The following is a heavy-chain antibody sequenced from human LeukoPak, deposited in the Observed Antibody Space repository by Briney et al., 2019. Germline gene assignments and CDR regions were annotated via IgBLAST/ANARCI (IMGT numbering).Heavy chain of an antibody. CDR2: IRYDGSNK. J-gene: IGHJ4*02. CDR1: GFTFSSYG. CDR3: AKSLSALPAALDY. V-gene: IGHV3-30*02. Sequence: GESLKISCAASGFTFSSYGMHWVRQAPGKGLEWVAFIRYDGSNKYYADSVKGRFTISRDNSKNTLYLQMNSLRAEDTAVYYCAKSLSALPAALDYWGQGTLVTVSS. D-gene: IGHD2-2*01.